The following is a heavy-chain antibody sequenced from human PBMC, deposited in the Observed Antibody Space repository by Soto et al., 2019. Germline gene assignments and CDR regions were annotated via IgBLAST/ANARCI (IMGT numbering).Heavy chain of an antibody. CDR2: ISYDGSNK. Sequence: GGSLRLSCAASGFTFSSYGMHWVRQAPGKGLEWVAVISYDGSNKYYADSVKGRFTISRDNSKNTLYLQMNSLRAEDTAVYYCAKINLVGATYYYYGMDVWGQGTTVTVSS. D-gene: IGHD1-26*01. CDR3: AKINLVGATYYYYGMDV. J-gene: IGHJ6*02. V-gene: IGHV3-30*18. CDR1: GFTFSSYG.